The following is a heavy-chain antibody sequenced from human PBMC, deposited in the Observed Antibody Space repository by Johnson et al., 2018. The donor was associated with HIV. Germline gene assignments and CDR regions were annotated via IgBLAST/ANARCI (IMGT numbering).Heavy chain of an antibody. V-gene: IGHV3-20*04. D-gene: IGHD3-22*01. CDR1: GFTFDDYG. J-gene: IGHJ3*02. CDR3: AREGTKDSSGLDVGAFDI. CDR2: INWNGGST. Sequence: VQLVESGGGVVRPGGSLRLSCAASGFTFDDYGMSWVRQVPGKGLEWVSGINWNGGSTGYADSVKGRFTISRDNAKNSLYLQMNSLRAEDTAVYYCAREGTKDSSGLDVGAFDIWGQGTMVTVSS.